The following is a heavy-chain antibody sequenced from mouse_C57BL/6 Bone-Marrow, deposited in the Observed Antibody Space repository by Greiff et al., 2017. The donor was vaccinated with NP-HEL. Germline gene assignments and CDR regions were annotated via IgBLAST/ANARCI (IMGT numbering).Heavy chain of an antibody. Sequence: QVQLQQPGAELVKPGASVKLSCKASGYTFTSYWMQWVKQRPGQGLEWIGEIDPSDSYTNYNQKFKGKATLTVDTSSSTAYMQLSSLTSEDSAVYYCASGGGYFDVWGTGTTVTVSS. V-gene: IGHV1-50*01. CDR1: GYTFTSYW. CDR3: ASGGGYFDV. J-gene: IGHJ1*03. D-gene: IGHD1-1*02. CDR2: IDPSDSYT.